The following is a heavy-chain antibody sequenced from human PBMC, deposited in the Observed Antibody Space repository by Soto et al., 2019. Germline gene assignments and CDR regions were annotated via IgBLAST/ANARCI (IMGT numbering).Heavy chain of an antibody. CDR3: AAAAGKFYYYYYGMDV. D-gene: IGHD6-13*01. Sequence: QLQLQESGPGLVKPSETLSLTCTVSGGSISSSSYYWGWIRQPPGKGLEWIGSIYYSGSTYYNPSLKRRVTISVDTSKNQFSLKLSSVTAADTAVYYCAAAAGKFYYYYYGMDVWGQGTTVTVSS. V-gene: IGHV4-39*01. CDR2: IYYSGST. CDR1: GGSISSSSYY. J-gene: IGHJ6*02.